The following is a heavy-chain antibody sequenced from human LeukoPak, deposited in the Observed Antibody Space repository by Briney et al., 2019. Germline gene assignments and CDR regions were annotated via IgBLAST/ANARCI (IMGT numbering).Heavy chain of an antibody. V-gene: IGHV3-23*01. CDR1: GFTLSSYA. D-gene: IGHD4-17*01. CDR2: ISGSGGST. Sequence: GGSLRLSCAASGFTLSSYAMSWVRQAPGKGLEWVSAISGSGGSTYYADSVKGRFTISRDNSKNTLYLQMNSLRAQDTAVYYGAKDTVTTPYDFDYWGQGTLVTVSS. CDR3: AKDTVTTPYDFDY. J-gene: IGHJ4*02.